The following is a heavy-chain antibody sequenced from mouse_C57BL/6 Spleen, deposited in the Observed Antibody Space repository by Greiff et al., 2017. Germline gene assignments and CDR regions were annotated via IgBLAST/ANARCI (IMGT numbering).Heavy chain of an antibody. V-gene: IGHV5-17*01. D-gene: IGHD1-1*01. Sequence: EVKLMESGGGLVKPGGSLKLSCAASGFTFSDYGMHWVRQAPEKGLAWVAYISSGSSTIYYADTVKGRFTISRDNAKNTRFLQMTSLRAEDTDRYDSARSGSSSWYFDVWGTGTTVTVSS. J-gene: IGHJ1*03. CDR3: ARSGSSSWYFDV. CDR2: ISSGSSTI. CDR1: GFTFSDYG.